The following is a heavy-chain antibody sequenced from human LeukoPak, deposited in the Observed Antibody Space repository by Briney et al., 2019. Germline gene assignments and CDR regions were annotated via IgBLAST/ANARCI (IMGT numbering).Heavy chain of an antibody. J-gene: IGHJ3*02. Sequence: SETLSLTCTVSGGSISSYYWSWIRQPPGKGLEWIGYMYYSGSTRYNPSLKSRATISADTSKNQFSLKLSSVTAADTAVYYCARHCSGGSCYPGAFDIWGQGTMVTVSS. D-gene: IGHD2-15*01. V-gene: IGHV4-59*01. CDR3: ARHCSGGSCYPGAFDI. CDR1: GGSISSYY. CDR2: MYYSGST.